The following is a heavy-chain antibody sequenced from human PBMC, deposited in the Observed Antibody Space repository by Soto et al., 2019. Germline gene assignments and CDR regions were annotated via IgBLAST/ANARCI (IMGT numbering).Heavy chain of an antibody. J-gene: IGHJ4*02. CDR2: ISAYNGNT. CDR1: GYTFTSYG. D-gene: IGHD2-21*02. CDR3: ARAPKGLPTAY. Sequence: QVQLVQSGAEVKKPGASVKVSCKASGYTFTSYGISWVRQAPGQGLEWMGWISAYNGNTNYAQKLQGRVTMTTDTATRTAYTELRSLRSDDTAVYYCARAPKGLPTAYWGQGTLVTVAS. V-gene: IGHV1-18*01.